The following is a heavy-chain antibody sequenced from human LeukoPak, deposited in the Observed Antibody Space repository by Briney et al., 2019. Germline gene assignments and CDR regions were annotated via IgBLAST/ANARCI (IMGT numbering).Heavy chain of an antibody. D-gene: IGHD3-22*01. J-gene: IGHJ3*02. CDR3: ARHIVVVSNDAFDI. CDR1: GYTFTSYG. CDR2: ISAFNANT. V-gene: IGHV1-18*01. Sequence: ASVKVSCKASGYTFTSYGITWVRQAPGQGLEWMGWISAFNANTNYAQKLQGRVTMTTDTSTSIAYMELRSLRSDDTAMYYCARHIVVVSNDAFDIWGQGTMVTVSS.